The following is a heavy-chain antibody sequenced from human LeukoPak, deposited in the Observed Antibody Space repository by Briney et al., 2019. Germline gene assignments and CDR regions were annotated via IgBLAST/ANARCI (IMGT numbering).Heavy chain of an antibody. V-gene: IGHV1-18*01. J-gene: IGHJ4*02. CDR2: ISAYNGKT. CDR3: ARQESVLHYDFWSGYFYYFDY. CDR1: GYTFTSYG. Sequence: ASVTVSCKASGYTFTSYGISWVRQAPGQGVEWMGWISAYNGKTNYVQKLQGRVTITTDTSTSTAYMELRSLRSDDTAVYYCARQESVLHYDFWSGYFYYFDYWGQGTLVTVSS. D-gene: IGHD3-3*01.